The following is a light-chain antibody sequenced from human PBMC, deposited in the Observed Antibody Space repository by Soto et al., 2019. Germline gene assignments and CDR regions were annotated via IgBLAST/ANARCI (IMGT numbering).Light chain of an antibody. CDR2: DAS. J-gene: IGKJ5*01. V-gene: IGKV1-13*02. Sequence: AIQLTQSPSSLSASVGDRVTITCRASQGISSALAWYQQKPGKAPKLLIYDASSLESGVPSRFSGSGSGTDFTLTISSLQPEDFATYYCQQFNSYPIAFDQGTRLEIK. CDR1: QGISSA. CDR3: QQFNSYPIA.